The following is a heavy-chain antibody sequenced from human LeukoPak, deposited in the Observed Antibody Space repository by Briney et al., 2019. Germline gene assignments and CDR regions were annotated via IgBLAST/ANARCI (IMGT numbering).Heavy chain of an antibody. CDR1: GGSFSGYY. J-gene: IGHJ6*03. CDR3: ARLNGYSYGPTPYYYYMDV. Sequence: SETLSLTCAVYGGSFSGYYWSWIRQPPGKGLEWIGEINHSGSTNYNPSLKSRVTISVDTSKNQFSLKLSSVTAADTDVYYCARLNGYSYGPTPYYYYMDVWGKGTTVTISS. D-gene: IGHD5-18*01. V-gene: IGHV4-34*01. CDR2: INHSGST.